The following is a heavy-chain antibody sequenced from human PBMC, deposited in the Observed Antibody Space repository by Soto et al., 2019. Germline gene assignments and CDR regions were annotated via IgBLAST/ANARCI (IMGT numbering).Heavy chain of an antibody. D-gene: IGHD2-21*02. CDR2: IIPIFGTA. CDR1: GGTFSSYA. J-gene: IGHJ6*02. Sequence: SVKVSCKASGGTFSSYAISWVRQAPGQGLEWMGGIIPIFGTANYAQKFQGRVTITADESTSTAYMELSSLRSEDTAVYYCASTYGGNSGYYGMDVWGQGTTVTVSS. CDR3: ASTYGGNSGYYGMDV. V-gene: IGHV1-69*13.